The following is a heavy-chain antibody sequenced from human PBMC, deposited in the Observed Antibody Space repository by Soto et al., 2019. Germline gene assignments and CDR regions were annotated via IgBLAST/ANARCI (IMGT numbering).Heavy chain of an antibody. CDR2: IKEDGSVK. D-gene: IGHD3-10*01. J-gene: IGHJ3*02. V-gene: IGHV3-7*01. Sequence: GGSLRLSCAAIGFSLRSDWMAWVRQIPGKGLEFVADIKEDGSVKNYVDSVKGRFSISRDNDKNSLYLQMNSLRAEDTAVYYCGTDRWGGAFDMWGQGTTVTVSS. CDR1: GFSLRSDW. CDR3: GTDRWGGAFDM.